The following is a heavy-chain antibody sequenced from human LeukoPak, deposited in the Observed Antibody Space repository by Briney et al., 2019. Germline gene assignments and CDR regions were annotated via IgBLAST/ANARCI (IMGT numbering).Heavy chain of an antibody. Sequence: ASVKVSCKASGGTFSSYAISWVRQAPGQGLEWMGGIIPIFGTANYAQKFQGRVTITADESTSTAYMELSSLRSEDTAVYYCARDPHRGYNPPGCYYYGMDVWGQGTTVTVSS. J-gene: IGHJ6*02. CDR3: ARDPHRGYNPPGCYYYGMDV. CDR1: GGTFSSYA. D-gene: IGHD5-12*01. V-gene: IGHV1-69*13. CDR2: IIPIFGTA.